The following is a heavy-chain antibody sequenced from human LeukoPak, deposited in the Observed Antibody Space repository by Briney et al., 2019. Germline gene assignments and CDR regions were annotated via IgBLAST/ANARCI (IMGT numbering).Heavy chain of an antibody. CDR3: ARGAGCCSNTNCRDSYYMDV. CDR2: TKEDGSEK. CDR1: GFTLSKYW. D-gene: IGHD2-2*01. V-gene: IGHV3-7*01. J-gene: IGHJ6*03. Sequence: GSLRLSCAASGFTLSKYWMTWVRQAPGKGLEWVATTKEDGSEKHYVESVKGRFSISRDNAKNSLYLQMDSLRAEDTAVYYCARGAGCCSNTNCRDSYYMDVWGKGTTVTVSS.